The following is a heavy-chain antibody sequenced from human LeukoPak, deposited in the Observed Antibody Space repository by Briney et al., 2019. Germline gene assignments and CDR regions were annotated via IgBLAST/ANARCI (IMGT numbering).Heavy chain of an antibody. CDR1: GGTFSSYA. V-gene: IGHV1-69*05. J-gene: IGHJ2*01. D-gene: IGHD6-19*01. CDR3: ARDEVAGKNWYFDP. CDR2: IIPIFGTA. Sequence: SVKVSCKASGGTFSSYAISWVRQAPGQGLEWMGGIIPIFGTANYAQKFQGRVTITTDESTSTAYMELSSLRSEDTAVYYCARDEVAGKNWYFDPWGRGTLVTVSS.